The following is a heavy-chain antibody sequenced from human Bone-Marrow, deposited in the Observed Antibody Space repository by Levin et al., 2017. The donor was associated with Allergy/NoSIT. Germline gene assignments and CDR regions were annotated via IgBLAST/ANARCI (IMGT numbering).Heavy chain of an antibody. CDR2: INSDGGST. J-gene: IGHJ4*02. D-gene: IGHD2-15*01. V-gene: IGHV3-74*01. CDR1: GFTFSSYW. Sequence: GGSLRLSCAASGFTFSSYWMHWVRQAPGKGLVWVSRINSDGGSTTYADSVKGRFTISRDNAKNTLYLQMDGLRAEDTALYYCARANPVVAAPTGADYWGQGTLVTVSS. CDR3: ARANPVVAAPTGADY.